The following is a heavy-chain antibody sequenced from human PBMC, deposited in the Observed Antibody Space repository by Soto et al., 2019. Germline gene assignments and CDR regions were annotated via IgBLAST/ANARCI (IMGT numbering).Heavy chain of an antibody. Sequence: GESLKISCKGSGYSLTSYWIGWVRQMPGKGLEWMGIIYPGDSDTRYSPSFQGQVTISADKSISTAYLQWSSLKASDTAMYYCARLSSPTNLVVRPQFHYFDYWGQGTLVTVSS. J-gene: IGHJ4*02. D-gene: IGHD2-15*01. CDR2: IYPGDSDT. CDR1: GYSLTSYW. V-gene: IGHV5-51*01. CDR3: ARLSSPTNLVVRPQFHYFDY.